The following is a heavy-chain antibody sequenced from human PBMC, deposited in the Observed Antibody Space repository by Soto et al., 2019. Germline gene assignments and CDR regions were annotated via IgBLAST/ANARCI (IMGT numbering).Heavy chain of an antibody. J-gene: IGHJ4*02. CDR1: GYPFTTYY. V-gene: IGHV1-46*01. CDR3: ARPQPVGGYTYGGLDY. Sequence: QVHLVQSGAEVKKPGASVKVSCKASGYPFTTYYMHWVRQAPGQGLEWMGTISPSGGTTTYAQKFQGRVTMTRDTSTSTVYMELSSLRSEDTAVYYCARPQPVGGYTYGGLDYWGQGTLVTVSS. D-gene: IGHD5-18*01. CDR2: ISPSGGTT.